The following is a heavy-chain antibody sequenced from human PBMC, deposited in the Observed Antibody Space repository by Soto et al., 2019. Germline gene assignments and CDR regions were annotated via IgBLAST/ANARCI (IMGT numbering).Heavy chain of an antibody. Sequence: GGSLRLSCAASGFNFITYSLSWVRQAPGKGLEWVASISSSAVYIDYADSVKGRFTISRDNANNSLYLQMNSLRAEDTATYYCFRDGLEYGDTGRLYFDNWGQGTLVTVSS. CDR2: ISSSAVYI. CDR3: FRDGLEYGDTGRLYFDN. V-gene: IGHV3-21*01. D-gene: IGHD4-17*01. J-gene: IGHJ4*02. CDR1: GFNFITYS.